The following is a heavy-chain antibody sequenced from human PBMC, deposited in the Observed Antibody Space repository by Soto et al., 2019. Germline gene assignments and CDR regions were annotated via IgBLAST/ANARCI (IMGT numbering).Heavy chain of an antibody. CDR1: GYTFTGYY. D-gene: IGHD1-26*01. CDR2: INPNSGGT. V-gene: IGHV1-2*04. CDR3: ARMRSGSYSGFDY. Sequence: ASVKVSCKASGYTFTGYYMHWVRQAPGQGLEWMGWINPNSGGTNYAQKFQGWVTMTRDTSISTAYMELSRLRSDDTAVYYCARMRSGSYSGFDYWGQGTLVTVSS. J-gene: IGHJ4*02.